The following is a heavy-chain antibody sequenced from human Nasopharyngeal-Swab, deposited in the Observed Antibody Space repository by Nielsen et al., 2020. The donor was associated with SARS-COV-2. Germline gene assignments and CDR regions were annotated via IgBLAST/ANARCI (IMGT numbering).Heavy chain of an antibody. Sequence: SCKASGGTFSSYAMHWVRQAPGKGLEWVANIKQDGSEKYYVDSVKGRFTISRDNAKNSLYLQMNSLRAEDTAVYYCARERSGSYWYYYYYGMDVWGQGTTVTVSS. CDR2: IKQDGSEK. CDR3: ARERSGSYWYYYYYGMDV. V-gene: IGHV3-7*01. CDR1: GGTFSSYA. J-gene: IGHJ6*02. D-gene: IGHD3-10*01.